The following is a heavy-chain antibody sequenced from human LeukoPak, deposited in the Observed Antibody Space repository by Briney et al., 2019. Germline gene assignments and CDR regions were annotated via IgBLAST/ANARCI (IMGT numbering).Heavy chain of an antibody. J-gene: IGHJ3*02. CDR1: GYSFTSYY. D-gene: IGHD1-26*01. Sequence: ASVKVSFKTSGYSFTSYYIHWVRQAPGQGLEWMGIINPSGGSTTYAQKFQGRLTMASDTSTSTVYMELSSLRSEDTAMYYYARSSAYYNEADIWGQGTMVTVSS. V-gene: IGHV1-46*01. CDR3: ARSSAYYNEADI. CDR2: INPSGGST.